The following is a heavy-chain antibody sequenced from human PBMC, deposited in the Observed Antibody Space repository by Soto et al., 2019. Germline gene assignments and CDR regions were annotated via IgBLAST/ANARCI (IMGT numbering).Heavy chain of an antibody. CDR3: AGALGDSGYAGMDV. J-gene: IGHJ6*02. CDR2: ISPDNGNT. V-gene: IGHV1-18*01. Sequence: QVQLVQSGGEVKKPGASVKVSCKASGYTFTIYGINWVRQAPGQGLEWMGWISPDNGNTNYAQKLQGRVTMTTDTSTSTAYMELRSLRYDDTAAYYWAGALGDSGYAGMDVWGQGPTVTVSS. D-gene: IGHD5-12*01. CDR1: GYTFTIYG.